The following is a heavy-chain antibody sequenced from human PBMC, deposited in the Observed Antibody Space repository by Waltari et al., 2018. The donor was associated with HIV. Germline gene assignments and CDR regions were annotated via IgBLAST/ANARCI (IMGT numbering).Heavy chain of an antibody. J-gene: IGHJ2*01. D-gene: IGHD1-26*01. CDR1: GGSVRSSSYF. Sequence: QLQLQESGPGLVKPSETLSLPCTVSGGSVRSSSYFWVWIRQPPGKGLEWVGRIYYHGRAYHNPSLKTRVTISVDTSKNQFSLKVTSVTAADTAVYYCARHALRVGAAYWNFDLWGRGTLVTVSS. V-gene: IGHV4-39*01. CDR2: IYYHGRA. CDR3: ARHALRVGAAYWNFDL.